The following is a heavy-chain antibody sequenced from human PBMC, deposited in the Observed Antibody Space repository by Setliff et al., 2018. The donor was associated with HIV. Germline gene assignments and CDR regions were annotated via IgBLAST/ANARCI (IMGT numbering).Heavy chain of an antibody. J-gene: IGHJ4*02. CDR2: IYYTGKT. V-gene: IGHV4-59*08. CDR1: GGSISSPY. D-gene: IGHD3-9*01. CDR3: ARVYDILTGSGYYRHFDY. Sequence: LSLTCTVSGGSISSPYWSWIRQPPGKGLEWVGHIYYTGKTDYNPSLKSRLIISVDRSNNQFSLRLSSVTAADTAMYYCARVYDILTGSGYYRHFDYWGQGTLVTVSS.